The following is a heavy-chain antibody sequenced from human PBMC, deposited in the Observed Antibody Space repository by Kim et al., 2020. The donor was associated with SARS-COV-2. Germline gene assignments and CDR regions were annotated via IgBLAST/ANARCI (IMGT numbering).Heavy chain of an antibody. J-gene: IGHJ5*02. CDR1: GFTFSIYA. Sequence: GGSLRLSCVASGFTFSIYAMSWVRQAPGQGLEWISTIGSAGKMFYADSVKGRFFISRDESKNTLYLDMNNLRAGDTAVYYCAKDGVAANGVYDWFDPWGQGTLVTVSS. CDR3: AKDGVAANGVYDWFDP. D-gene: IGHD6-19*01. CDR2: IGSAGKM. V-gene: IGHV3-23*01.